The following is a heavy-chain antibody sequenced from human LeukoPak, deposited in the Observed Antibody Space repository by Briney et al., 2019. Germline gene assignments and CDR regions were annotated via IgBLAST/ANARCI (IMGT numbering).Heavy chain of an antibody. J-gene: IGHJ4*02. V-gene: IGHV3-48*03. D-gene: IGHD3-3*01. CDR1: GFTFSSHE. CDR2: ISSGGSTI. Sequence: GGSLRLSCAASGFTFSSHEMNWVRQPPGKGLEWVSYISSGGSTIYYADSVKGRFTISRDNAKNSLYLQMNSLRAEDTAVYYCAARWSGYPLGDFDYWGQGTLVTVSS. CDR3: AARWSGYPLGDFDY.